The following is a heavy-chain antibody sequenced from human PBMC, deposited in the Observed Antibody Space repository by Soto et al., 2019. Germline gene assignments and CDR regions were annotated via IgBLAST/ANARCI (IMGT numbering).Heavy chain of an antibody. V-gene: IGHV3-21*01. Sequence: EVQLVESGGGLVKPGGSLRLSCAASGFIFSRYTMNWVRQAPGKGLEWVSSISGSSTYIYYADSVKGRFTISRGNSLYLQMSSLRAEDTAVCYCVRGWLRDPWMYWGQGTLVTVSS. CDR2: ISGSSTYI. CDR1: GFIFSRYT. CDR3: VRGWLRDPWMY. J-gene: IGHJ4*02. D-gene: IGHD5-12*01.